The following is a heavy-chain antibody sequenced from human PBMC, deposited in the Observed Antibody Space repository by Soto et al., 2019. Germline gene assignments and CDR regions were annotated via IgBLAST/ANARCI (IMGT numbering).Heavy chain of an antibody. Sequence: SETLSLTCAVAGYSISSGYYWGWIRQPPGKGLEWIGSIYHSGSTYYNPSLKSRVTISVDTSKNQFSLKLSSVTAADTAVYYCARPIAAAGMGWFDPWGQGTLVTVSS. J-gene: IGHJ5*02. CDR2: IYHSGST. D-gene: IGHD6-13*01. CDR3: ARPIAAAGMGWFDP. CDR1: GYSISSGYY. V-gene: IGHV4-38-2*01.